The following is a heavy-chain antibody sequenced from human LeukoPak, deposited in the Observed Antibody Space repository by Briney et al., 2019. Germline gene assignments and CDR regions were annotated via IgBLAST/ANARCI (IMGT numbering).Heavy chain of an antibody. CDR1: GGSISSYY. D-gene: IGHD1-26*01. V-gene: IGHV4-59*08. CDR3: VKSGGYGLIDY. CDR2: IYYSGST. J-gene: IGHJ4*02. Sequence: SETLSLTCTVSGGSISSYYWSWIRQPPGKGLEWIGYIYYSGSTNYNPSLKSRVTISIDASKNQFSLRLNSVTAADTAMYYCVKSGGYGLIDYWGQGTLVTVSS.